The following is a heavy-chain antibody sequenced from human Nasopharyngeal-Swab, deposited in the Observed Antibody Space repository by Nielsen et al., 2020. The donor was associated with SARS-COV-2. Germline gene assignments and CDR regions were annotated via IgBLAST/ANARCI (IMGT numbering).Heavy chain of an antibody. D-gene: IGHD1-1*01. V-gene: IGHV3-48*04. CDR3: ARDRRYAPPPDAFDI. J-gene: IGHJ3*02. Sequence: GGSLRLSCAASGFTFSTYSMNWVRQTPGKGLEWVSYISSGSSSIFYADSVKGRFTISRDNAKKSLFLQMNSLRAEDTAVYYSARDRRYAPPPDAFDIWGQGTMVTVSS. CDR1: GFTFSTYS. CDR2: ISSGSSSI.